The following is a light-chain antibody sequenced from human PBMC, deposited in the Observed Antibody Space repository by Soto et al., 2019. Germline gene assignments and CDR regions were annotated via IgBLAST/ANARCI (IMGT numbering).Light chain of an antibody. CDR1: QSVSSSY. J-gene: IGKJ2*01. CDR3: QQYGSSPPYT. V-gene: IGKV3-20*01. CDR2: GAS. Sequence: EIVLTQSPGTLSLSPGERATLSCRASQSVSSSYLAWYQQKPGQAPRLLIYGASSRATGIPDRVSGSGSGTDFTLTISRLEPEDFAEYYCQQYGSSPPYTFGQGTKLEIK.